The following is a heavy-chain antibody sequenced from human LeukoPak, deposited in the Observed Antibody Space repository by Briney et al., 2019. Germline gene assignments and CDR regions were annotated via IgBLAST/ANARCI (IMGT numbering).Heavy chain of an antibody. CDR1: GYTFTSYD. CDR3: ARGPVWYQLRNEGSGGYYYYYMDV. J-gene: IGHJ6*03. CDR2: MNPNSGNT. V-gene: IGHV1-8*01. D-gene: IGHD2-2*01. Sequence: ASVKVSWKASGYTFTSYDINWLRQAIGQGLEWMGWMNPNSGNTGYAQKFQGRVTMTRNTSISTAYMELSSLRSEDTAVYYCARGPVWYQLRNEGSGGYYYYYMDVWGKGTTVTVSS.